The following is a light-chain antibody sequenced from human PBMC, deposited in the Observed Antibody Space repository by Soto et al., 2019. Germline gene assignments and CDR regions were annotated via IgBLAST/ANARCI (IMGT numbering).Light chain of an antibody. J-gene: IGLJ1*01. Sequence: QSALTQPASVSGSPGQSITISCTGTSSDVGHYDFVSWYQQHPGKAPKLMIYEVSNRPSGVSNRFSGSKSGNTASLTISGLQAEDEADYYCSSYTRSSTLVFGTGTRSPS. V-gene: IGLV2-14*01. CDR2: EVS. CDR3: SSYTRSSTLV. CDR1: SSDVGHYDF.